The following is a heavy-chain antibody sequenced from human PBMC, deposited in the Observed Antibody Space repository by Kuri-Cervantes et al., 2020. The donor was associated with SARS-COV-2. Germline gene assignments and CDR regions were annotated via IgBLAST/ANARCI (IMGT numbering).Heavy chain of an antibody. CDR2: INPNSGGT. J-gene: IGHJ4*02. CDR3: ASQLGGGASEYHFDY. V-gene: IGHV1-2*06. Sequence: ASVKVSCKASGYTFTGYYMHWVRQAPGQGLEWMGRINPNSGGTNYAQKFQGRVTMTRDTSISTAYMELSRLRSDDTAVYYCASQLGGGASEYHFDYWGQGTLVTVSS. D-gene: IGHD2-21*01. CDR1: GYTFTGYY.